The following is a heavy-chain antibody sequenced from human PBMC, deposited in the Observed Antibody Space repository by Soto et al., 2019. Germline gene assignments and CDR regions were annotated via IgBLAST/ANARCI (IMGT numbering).Heavy chain of an antibody. V-gene: IGHV3-23*01. CDR2: ISGSGANT. CDR3: AKRSSWGLDY. J-gene: IGHJ4*02. D-gene: IGHD6-13*01. Sequence: GGSLRLSCTASGFTFSTYAMSWVRQAPGKGLEWVSAISGSGANTYYADSVKGRFTISRDNSKNTLCLQMTSLRAEDTAVYYCAKRSSWGLDYWGQGPLVTVSS. CDR1: GFTFSTYA.